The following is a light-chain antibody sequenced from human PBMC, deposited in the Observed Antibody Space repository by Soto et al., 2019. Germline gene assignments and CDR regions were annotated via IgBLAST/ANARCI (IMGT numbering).Light chain of an antibody. Sequence: QSALTQPASVSGSPGQSITISCTGTSSDVGGYNYVSWYQQHPGKAPKLMIYDVSNRPSGVSNRFSGSKSGNTASLTISGLQADDEADYCCSSYTSSSTLLYVFGTGTKVTVL. CDR2: DVS. V-gene: IGLV2-14*01. CDR1: SSDVGGYNY. CDR3: SSYTSSSTLLYV. J-gene: IGLJ1*01.